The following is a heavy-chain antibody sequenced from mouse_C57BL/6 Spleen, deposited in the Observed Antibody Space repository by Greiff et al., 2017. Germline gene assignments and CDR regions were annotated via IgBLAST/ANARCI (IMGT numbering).Heavy chain of an antibody. D-gene: IGHD2-4*01. CDR2: INPSNGGT. V-gene: IGHV1-53*01. J-gene: IGHJ4*01. Sequence: QVQLKQSGTELVKPGASVKLSCKASGYTFTSYWMHWVKQRPGQGLEWIGNINPSNGGTNYNEKFKSKATLTVDKSSSTAYMQLSNQTPEDSADYYCARWWTYDYYEDYDAMDYWGQGTSVTVSS. CDR1: GYTFTSYW. CDR3: ARWWTYDYYEDYDAMDY.